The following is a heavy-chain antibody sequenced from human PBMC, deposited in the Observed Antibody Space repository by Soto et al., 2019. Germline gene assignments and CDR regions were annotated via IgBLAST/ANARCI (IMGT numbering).Heavy chain of an antibody. Sequence: EVRLVESGGGLVKPGGSLRLSCAASGFTFSNAWMSWVRQAPGKGLEGVGRIKSQTDGGTTHYAAPVKARFTISRDDSRNTLYLQMSSLKTDDTAMYYCTTVGYRDYGLALAVWGQGTLVTVSS. V-gene: IGHV3-15*01. D-gene: IGHD4-17*01. CDR2: IKSQTDGGTT. J-gene: IGHJ3*01. CDR3: TTVGYRDYGLALAV. CDR1: GFTFSNAW.